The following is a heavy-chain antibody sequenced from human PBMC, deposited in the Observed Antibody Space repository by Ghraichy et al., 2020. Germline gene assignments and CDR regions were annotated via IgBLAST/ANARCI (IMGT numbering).Heavy chain of an antibody. CDR2: IWYDGSNE. D-gene: IGHD3-16*01. J-gene: IGHJ4*02. V-gene: IGHV3-33*01. CDR3: ARDAAFDYAWWSIRPTNYLDH. Sequence: GGSLRLSCAASGFNFRTYGMHWVRQAPGKGLEWVALIWYDGSNEYYRDSVRGRFTISKDNSKNALYLQMNIVRVEDTAVYYFARDAAFDYAWWSIRPTNYLDHGGQGTPVTVSS. CDR1: GFNFRTYG.